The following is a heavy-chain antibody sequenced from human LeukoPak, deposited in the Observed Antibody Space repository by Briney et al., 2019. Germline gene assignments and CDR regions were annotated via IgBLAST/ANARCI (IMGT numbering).Heavy chain of an antibody. J-gene: IGHJ4*02. Sequence: ASVKVSCKASGYTFTGYYMHWVRQAPGQGLEWMGRINPNSGGTNYAQKFQGRVTMTWDTSISTAYMELSRLTSGDTAVYYCARFTAAAGHDWGQGTLVTVSS. CDR2: INPNSGGT. CDR1: GYTFTGYY. D-gene: IGHD6-13*01. V-gene: IGHV1-2*06. CDR3: ARFTAAAGHD.